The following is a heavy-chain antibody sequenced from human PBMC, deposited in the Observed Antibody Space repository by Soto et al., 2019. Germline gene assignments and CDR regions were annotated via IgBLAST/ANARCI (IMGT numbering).Heavy chain of an antibody. D-gene: IGHD1-26*01. V-gene: IGHV4-4*02. J-gene: IGHJ6*02. CDR1: GGSISSSNW. CDR2: IYHSGST. CDR3: ARVSGSYYYGMDV. Sequence: SETLSLTCAVSGGSISSSNWWSWVRQPPGKGLEWIGDIYHSGSTNYNPSLKSRVTISVDKSKDQFSLKLSSVTAADTAVYYCARVSGSYYYGMDVWGQGTTVTVSS.